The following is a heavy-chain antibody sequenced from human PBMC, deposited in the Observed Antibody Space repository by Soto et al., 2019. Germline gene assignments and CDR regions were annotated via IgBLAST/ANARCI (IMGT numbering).Heavy chain of an antibody. CDR3: ANGRTTVTTEYFQH. CDR2: ISYDGSNK. CDR1: GFTFSSYG. D-gene: IGHD4-17*01. V-gene: IGHV3-30*18. J-gene: IGHJ1*01. Sequence: SGGGVVQPGRSLRLSCAASGFTFSSYGMHWVRQAPGKGLEWVAVISYDGSNKYYADSVKGRFTISRDNSKNTLYLQMNSLRAEDTAVYYCANGRTTVTTEYFQHWGQGTLVTVSS.